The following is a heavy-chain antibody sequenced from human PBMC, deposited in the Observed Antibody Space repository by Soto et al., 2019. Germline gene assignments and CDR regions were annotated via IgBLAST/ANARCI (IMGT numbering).Heavy chain of an antibody. J-gene: IGHJ6*02. Sequence: SETLSLTCSVSGGSITGYYWSWIRQPQGKGLEWIGCFYYSGSTNYNPSLKSRVTISVDTSKNQFSLKLSSVTAADTAVYYCARGAPVAINYYYNGMDVWGQGTTVTSP. CDR1: GGSITGYY. CDR3: ARGAPVAINYYYNGMDV. CDR2: FYYSGST. D-gene: IGHD2-2*01. V-gene: IGHV4-59*01.